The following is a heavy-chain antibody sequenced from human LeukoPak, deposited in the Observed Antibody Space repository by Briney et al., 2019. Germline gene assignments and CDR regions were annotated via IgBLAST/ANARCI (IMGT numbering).Heavy chain of an antibody. Sequence: GGSLRLSCAASGFTFSTSGMNWVRQAPGKGLEWVAVIWSDGSEKRYADSVKGRFTISRDNSKSTLYLQMISLRAEDTAIYYCARELYGYYFDSWGQGTLVTVPS. V-gene: IGHV3-33*01. J-gene: IGHJ4*02. CDR2: IWSDGSEK. D-gene: IGHD5-24*01. CDR3: ARELYGYYFDS. CDR1: GFTFSTSG.